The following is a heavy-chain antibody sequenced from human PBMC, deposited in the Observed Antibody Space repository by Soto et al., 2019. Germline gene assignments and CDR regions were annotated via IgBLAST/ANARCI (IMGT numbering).Heavy chain of an antibody. J-gene: IGHJ6*03. V-gene: IGHV1-8*01. CDR2: MNPNSGNT. CDR1: GYTFTSYD. CDR3: ARGPSRENCSGGSCYHYYYYYMEV. D-gene: IGHD2-15*01. Sequence: GASVKVSCKAPGYTFTSYDINCVRQATGQGLEWMGWMNPNSGNTGYAQKFQGRVTMTRNTSISTAYMELSSLRSEDTAVYYCARGPSRENCSGGSCYHYYYYYMEVWGKGATVTVSS.